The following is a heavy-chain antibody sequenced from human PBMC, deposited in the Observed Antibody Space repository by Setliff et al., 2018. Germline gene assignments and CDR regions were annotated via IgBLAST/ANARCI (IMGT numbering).Heavy chain of an antibody. CDR3: ARARYCSGGTCYWTWFNP. V-gene: IGHV4-4*08. J-gene: IGHJ5*02. Sequence: SETLSLTCSVAGDSMSNFFWSWIRQPPGKGLEWIGNIYHSGTTYYNPSLKSRLTLSVDTSKNQFSLELNSVTAADTAVYYCARARYCSGGTCYWTWFNPWGQGTLVTVSS. CDR1: GDSMSNFF. D-gene: IGHD2-15*01. CDR2: IYHSGTT.